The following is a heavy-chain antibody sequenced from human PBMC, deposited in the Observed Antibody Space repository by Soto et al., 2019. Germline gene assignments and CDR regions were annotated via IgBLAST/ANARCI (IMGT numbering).Heavy chain of an antibody. Sequence: GGSLRLSCAASWFTFNTYAMYWVRQTPGKGLEWVAEIWYDGSNKYYADSVKGRFTISRDNSKNTVSLQMNSLRAEDTGVYYWAREYSLAVVLPGYWGQGTLVTVSS. V-gene: IGHV3-33*01. J-gene: IGHJ4*02. CDR1: WFTFNTYA. D-gene: IGHD2-15*01. CDR2: IWYDGSNK. CDR3: AREYSLAVVLPGY.